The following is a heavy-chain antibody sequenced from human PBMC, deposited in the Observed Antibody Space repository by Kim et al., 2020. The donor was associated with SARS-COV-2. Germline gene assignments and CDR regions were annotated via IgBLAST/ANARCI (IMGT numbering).Heavy chain of an antibody. D-gene: IGHD5-18*01. CDR1: GGSISSGDYY. J-gene: IGHJ6*02. CDR2: MYYSGTT. Sequence: SETLSLTCTVSGGSISSGDYYWSWVRQPPGKGLEWIAYMYYSGTTYYSPSLKSRVTVSIDTSTNHFSLMLTSVTAADTAVYYCARGKKGGYLQPHYYYYGMDVWGQGTTVTVSS. V-gene: IGHV4-30-4*01. CDR3: ARGKKGGYLQPHYYYYGMDV.